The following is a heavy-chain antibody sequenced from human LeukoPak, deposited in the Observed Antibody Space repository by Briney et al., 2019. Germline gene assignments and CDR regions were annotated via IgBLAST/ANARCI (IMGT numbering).Heavy chain of an antibody. CDR2: IYYSGST. J-gene: IGHJ6*03. CDR1: GGSISSHY. D-gene: IGHD2-15*01. CDR3: ARGSRCSGGSCYAYYHYYMDV. V-gene: IGHV4-59*11. Sequence: SETLSLTCTVSGGSISSHYWSWIRQPPGKGLEWIGYIYYSGSTNYNPSLKSRVTISVDTSKNQFPLKLSSVTAADTAVYYCARGSRCSGGSCYAYYHYYMDVWGKGTTVTVSS.